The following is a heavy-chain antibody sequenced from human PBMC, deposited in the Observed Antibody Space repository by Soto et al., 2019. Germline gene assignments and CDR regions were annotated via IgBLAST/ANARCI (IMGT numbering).Heavy chain of an antibody. CDR3: ARDFFDSSDYTTNRFDP. V-gene: IGHV4-39*01. J-gene: IGHJ5*02. CDR1: GDSISNSRFY. D-gene: IGHD3-22*01. Sequence: SETLSLTCSVSGDSISNSRFYWAWIRQPPGEGLEWIGSIYHTGNAYYNPSLKSRVTISVDTSKNQFSLKLTSVTAADAALYYCARDFFDSSDYTTNRFDPWGQGTLVT. CDR2: IYHTGNA.